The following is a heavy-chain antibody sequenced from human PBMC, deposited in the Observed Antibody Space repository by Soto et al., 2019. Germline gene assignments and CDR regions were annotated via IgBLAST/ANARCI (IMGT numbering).Heavy chain of an antibody. V-gene: IGHV3-7*01. CDR2: IKQDGSEE. CDR3: ARIAATGRGWDV. CDR1: GFTFSSYW. J-gene: IGHJ6*02. D-gene: IGHD6-13*01. Sequence: EVQLVESGGGLVQPGGSLRLSCVDSGFTFSSYWMSWVRQAPVKGLEWVGNIKQDGSEENYVDSLKGRFTISRDNAKKSMYVQMDSLRVEDTAVYYCARIAATGRGWDVWGQGTTVVVSS.